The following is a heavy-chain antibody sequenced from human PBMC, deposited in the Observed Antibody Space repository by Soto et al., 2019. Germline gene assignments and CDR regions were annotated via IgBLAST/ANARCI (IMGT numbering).Heavy chain of an antibody. D-gene: IGHD6-19*01. CDR3: ARRFEYSTGWYYFDY. J-gene: IGHJ4*02. CDR2: IYYSGTT. Sequence: QLQLQESGPGLVKPSETLSLTCSVSGASISTIIYYWGWIRQPPGKGLEWIGTIYYSGTTYYNPSLKPPVTISVDTSRNQFSLKLRSVTAADTAIYSCARRFEYSTGWYYFDYWGQGTLLTVSS. V-gene: IGHV4-39*01. CDR1: GASISTIIYY.